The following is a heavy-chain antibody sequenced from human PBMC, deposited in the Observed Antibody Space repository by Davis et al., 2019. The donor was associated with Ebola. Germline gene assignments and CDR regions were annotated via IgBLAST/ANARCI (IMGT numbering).Heavy chain of an antibody. CDR2: IRGDGDVT. D-gene: IGHD3-10*01. Sequence: GESLKISCTASGFIFSSYAMAWVRQAPGKGLEWVSAIRGDGDVTHYGDSVKGRFTVSRDNSKNTLYLQMNSLRVEDTAVYYCAKEFFYGSGSEGGWGQGTLVTVSS. CDR1: GFIFSSYA. V-gene: IGHV3-23*01. CDR3: AKEFFYGSGSEGG. J-gene: IGHJ4*02.